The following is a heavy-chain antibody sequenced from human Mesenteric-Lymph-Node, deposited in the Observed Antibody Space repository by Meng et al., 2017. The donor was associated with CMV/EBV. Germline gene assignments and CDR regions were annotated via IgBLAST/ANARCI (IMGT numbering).Heavy chain of an antibody. J-gene: IGHJ6*02. CDR2: IRYDGSNK. Sequence: GESLKISCAASGFTFSSYWMSWVRQAPGKGLEWVAFIRYDGSNKYYADSVKGRFTISRDNSKNTLYLQMNSLRGEDTAVYYCTKAQRVGPNYYGMDVWGQGTMVTVSS. D-gene: IGHD1-26*01. V-gene: IGHV3-30*02. CDR1: GFTFSSYW. CDR3: TKAQRVGPNYYGMDV.